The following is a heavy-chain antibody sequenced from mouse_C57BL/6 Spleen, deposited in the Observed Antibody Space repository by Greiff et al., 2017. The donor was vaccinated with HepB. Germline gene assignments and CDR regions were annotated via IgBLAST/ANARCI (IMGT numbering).Heavy chain of an antibody. J-gene: IGHJ4*01. CDR3: ARQVVPYAMDY. V-gene: IGHV5-9*01. CDR2: ISGGGGNT. CDR1: GFTFSSYT. D-gene: IGHD1-1*01. Sequence: EVMLVESGGGLVKPGGSLKLSCAASGFTFSSYTMSWVRQTPEKRLEWVATISGGGGNTYYPDSVKGRFTISRDNAKNTLYLQMSSLRSEDTALYYCARQVVPYAMDYWGQGTSVTVSS.